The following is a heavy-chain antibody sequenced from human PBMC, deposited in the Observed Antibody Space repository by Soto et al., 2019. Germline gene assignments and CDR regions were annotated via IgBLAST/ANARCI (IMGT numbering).Heavy chain of an antibody. CDR3: ATLVRIYDSSGYAYYFDY. CDR2: IIPIFGTA. J-gene: IGHJ4*02. CDR1: GGTFSSYA. Sequence: GASVKVSCKASGGTFSSYAISWVRQAPGQGLEWMGGIIPIFGTANYAQKFQGRVTITADKSTSTAYMELSSLRSEDTAVYYCATLVRIYDSSGYAYYFDYWGQGXLVTVYS. D-gene: IGHD3-22*01. V-gene: IGHV1-69*06.